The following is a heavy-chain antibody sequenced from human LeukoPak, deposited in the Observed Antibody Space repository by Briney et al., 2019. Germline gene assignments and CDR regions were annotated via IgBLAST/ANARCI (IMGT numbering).Heavy chain of an antibody. Sequence: GRSLRLSCAASGFTFHDYAMHWVRQAPGKGLEWVSGTSWNGGTIDYADSVKGRFTISRDNAKNSLYLQMNSLRPEDMALYYCAKGPTYSSSSLFDYWGQGILVAVSS. J-gene: IGHJ4*02. CDR3: AKGPTYSSSSLFDY. CDR1: GFTFHDYA. CDR2: TSWNGGTI. V-gene: IGHV3-9*03. D-gene: IGHD6-6*01.